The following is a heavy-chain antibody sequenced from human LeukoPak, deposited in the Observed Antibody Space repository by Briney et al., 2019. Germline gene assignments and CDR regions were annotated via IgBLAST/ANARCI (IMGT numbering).Heavy chain of an antibody. Sequence: ASVKVSCKASGYTFTSYYMHWVRQAPRQGLEWMGIINPSGGSTSYAQEFQGRVTMTRDTSTSTVYMELSSLTSEDTAVYYCARGRGVVVPAAPTGDPFDIWGQGTMVTVSS. CDR1: GYTFTSYY. CDR2: INPSGGST. V-gene: IGHV1-46*01. CDR3: ARGRGVVVPAAPTGDPFDI. D-gene: IGHD2-2*01. J-gene: IGHJ3*02.